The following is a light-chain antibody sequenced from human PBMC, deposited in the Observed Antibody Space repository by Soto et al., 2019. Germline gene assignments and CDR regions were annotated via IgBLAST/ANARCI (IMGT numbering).Light chain of an antibody. Sequence: QSVLTQPASVSGSPVQSITISCTGTSSDVGGYNYVSWYQQHPGKAPKLMIYDVSNRPSGVSNRFSGSKSGNTASLTISGLQAEDEADYYCSSYTSSSNVVFGGGTKLTVL. J-gene: IGLJ2*01. CDR1: SSDVGGYNY. CDR2: DVS. CDR3: SSYTSSSNVV. V-gene: IGLV2-14*01.